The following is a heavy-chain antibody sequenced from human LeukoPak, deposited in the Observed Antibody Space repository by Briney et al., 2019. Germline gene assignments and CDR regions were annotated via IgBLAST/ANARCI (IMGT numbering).Heavy chain of an antibody. V-gene: IGHV4-59*08. CDR1: GGSIRSHF. Sequence: SETLSLTCTVSGGSIRSHFWSWIRQPPGKGLEWIGYIYDNGGASYNPSLNSRVTLSADTSKNELSLKLSSVTDADTAVYHCARHGTPLYYYYGMDVWGQGTTVTVSS. D-gene: IGHD1-26*01. CDR3: ARHGTPLYYYYGMDV. J-gene: IGHJ6*01. CDR2: IYDNGGA.